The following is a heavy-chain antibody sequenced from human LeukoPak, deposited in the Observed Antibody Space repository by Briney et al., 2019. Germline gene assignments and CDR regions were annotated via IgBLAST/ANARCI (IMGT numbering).Heavy chain of an antibody. CDR3: AKGEKSRGSSSSADY. V-gene: IGHV3-30*04. Sequence: PGRSLRLSCAASGFTFSSYAMHWVRQAPGKGLEWVAVISYDGSNKHYADSVKGRFTISRDNSKNTLYLQMNSLRAEDTAVYYCAKGEKSRGSSSSADYWGQGTLVTVSS. CDR2: ISYDGSNK. D-gene: IGHD6-6*01. CDR1: GFTFSSYA. J-gene: IGHJ4*02.